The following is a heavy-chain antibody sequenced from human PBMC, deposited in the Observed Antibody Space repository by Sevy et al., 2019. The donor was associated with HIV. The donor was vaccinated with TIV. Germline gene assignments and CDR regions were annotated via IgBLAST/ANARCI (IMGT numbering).Heavy chain of an antibody. J-gene: IGHJ4*02. V-gene: IGHV3-74*01. CDR3: AREGDQQLGPFGY. CDR2: IKSDGSST. CDR1: GFTFSSYW. Sequence: GESLKISCAASGFTFSSYWMHWVRQVPGKGLVWVSRIKSDGSSTSYADSVKGRFTISRDNAKNTLYLQMNSLRAEETAVYYCAREGDQQLGPFGYWGQGTLVTVSS. D-gene: IGHD6-13*01.